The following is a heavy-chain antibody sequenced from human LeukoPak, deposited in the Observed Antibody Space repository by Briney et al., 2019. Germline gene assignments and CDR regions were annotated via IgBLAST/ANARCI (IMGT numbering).Heavy chain of an antibody. CDR2: ISYDGSNK. CDR1: GFTFSSYA. CDR3: ARDYLYSSGYPCYFDY. Sequence: GGSETLSCAASGFTFSSYAMHWVRQAPGKGLEWVAVISYDGSNKYYADSVKGRFTISRDNSKNTLYLQMNSLRAEDTAVYYCARDYLYSSGYPCYFDYWGQGTVVTGCS. V-gene: IGHV3-30-3*01. J-gene: IGHJ4*02. D-gene: IGHD3-22*01.